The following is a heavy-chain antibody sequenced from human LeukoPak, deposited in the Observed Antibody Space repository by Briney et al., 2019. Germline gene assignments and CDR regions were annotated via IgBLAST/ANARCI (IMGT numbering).Heavy chain of an antibody. Sequence: PGRSLRLSCAASGFTFSSYAMHWVRQAPGKGLEWVAVISYDGSNKYYADSVKGRFTNSRDNSKNTLYLQMNSLRAEDTAVYYCARDSMDFWSGYYYYYYYGMDVWGQGTTVTVSS. J-gene: IGHJ6*02. D-gene: IGHD3-3*01. CDR2: ISYDGSNK. V-gene: IGHV3-30-3*01. CDR1: GFTFSSYA. CDR3: ARDSMDFWSGYYYYYYYGMDV.